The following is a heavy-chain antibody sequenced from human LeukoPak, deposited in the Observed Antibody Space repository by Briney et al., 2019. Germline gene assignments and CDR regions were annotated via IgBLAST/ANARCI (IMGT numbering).Heavy chain of an antibody. V-gene: IGHV1-18*01. CDR2: ISAYNGNT. CDR1: GYTFTSYG. D-gene: IGHD1-26*01. J-gene: IGHJ3*02. Sequence: ASVKVSCKASGYTFTSYGISWVRQAPGQGLEWMGWISAYNGNTNYAQKLQGRVTMTTDTSTSTAYMELRSLRSDDTGVYYCATDSKWELLQLSSAFDIRGQGTMVTVSS. CDR3: ATDSKWELLQLSSAFDI.